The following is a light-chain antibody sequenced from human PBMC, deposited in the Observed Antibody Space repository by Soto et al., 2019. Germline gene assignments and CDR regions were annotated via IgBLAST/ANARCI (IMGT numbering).Light chain of an antibody. Sequence: EIVLTQSPGTLSLSPGERATLSCRASQSVSSSYLAWYQQKPGQAPRLLIYGASSRATGIPDRFSGSGSGTDFTLTIIRLEPADFAVYYCQQYGISRTFGQGTKVEIK. CDR3: QQYGISRT. J-gene: IGKJ1*01. V-gene: IGKV3-20*01. CDR2: GAS. CDR1: QSVSSSY.